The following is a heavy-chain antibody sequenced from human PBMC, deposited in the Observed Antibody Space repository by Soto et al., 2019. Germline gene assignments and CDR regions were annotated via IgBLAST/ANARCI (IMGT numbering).Heavy chain of an antibody. D-gene: IGHD3-10*01. Sequence: PSETLSLTCAVYGGSFSGYYWSWIRQPPGKGLEWIGEINHSGSTNYNPSLKSRVTISVDTSKNQFSLKLSSVTAADTAVYYCARGPGFMVRGLGYFQHWGQGTLVTVSS. V-gene: IGHV4-34*01. CDR1: GGSFSGYY. J-gene: IGHJ1*01. CDR3: ARGPGFMVRGLGYFQH. CDR2: INHSGST.